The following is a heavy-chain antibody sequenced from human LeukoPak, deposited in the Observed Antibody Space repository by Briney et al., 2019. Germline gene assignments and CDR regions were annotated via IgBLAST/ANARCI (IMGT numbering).Heavy chain of an antibody. CDR1: GFTFSSYA. V-gene: IGHV3-23*01. D-gene: IGHD3-10*01. J-gene: IGHJ5*02. CDR2: ISGSGGST. Sequence: GGSLRLSCAASGFTFSSYAMSWVRQAPGKGLEWVSAISGSGGSTYYADSVKGRFTISRDNSKNTLYLQMNSLRAEDTAVYYCAKEYRDYYGSGSYYLNWFDPWGQGTLVTVSS. CDR3: AKEYRDYYGSGSYYLNWFDP.